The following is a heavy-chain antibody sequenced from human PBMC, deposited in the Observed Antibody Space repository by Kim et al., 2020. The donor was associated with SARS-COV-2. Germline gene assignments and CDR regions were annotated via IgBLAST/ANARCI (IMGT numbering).Heavy chain of an antibody. CDR3: ARYSGYERHFDY. CDR2: INHSGST. CDR1: GVSFSGYY. Sequence: SETLSLTCAVYGVSFSGYYWSWIRQPPGKGLEWIGEINHSGSTNYNPSLKSRVTISVDTSKNQFSLKLSSVTAADTAVYYCARYSGYERHFDYWGQGTLVTVSS. V-gene: IGHV4-34*01. D-gene: IGHD5-12*01. J-gene: IGHJ4*02.